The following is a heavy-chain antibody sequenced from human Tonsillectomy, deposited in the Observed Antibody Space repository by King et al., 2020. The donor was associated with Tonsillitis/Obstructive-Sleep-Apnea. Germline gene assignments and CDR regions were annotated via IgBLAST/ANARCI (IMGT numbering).Heavy chain of an antibody. CDR2: IDWDDDK. CDR3: ARSFPYYYGSGPYDAFDI. D-gene: IGHD3-10*01. J-gene: IGHJ3*02. Sequence: TLKESGPALVKPLQTLTLTCTFSGFSLSTSGMCVRWIRQPPGKALEWLARIDWDDDKYYSTSLKTRLTISKDTSKNQVVLTMTNMDPVDTATYYCARSFPYYYGSGPYDAFDIWGQGTMVTVSS. V-gene: IGHV2-70*11. CDR1: GFSLSTSGMC.